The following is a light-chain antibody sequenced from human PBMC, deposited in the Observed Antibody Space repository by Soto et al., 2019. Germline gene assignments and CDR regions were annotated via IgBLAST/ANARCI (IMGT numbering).Light chain of an antibody. V-gene: IGLV2-14*01. CDR1: SSDVGGYNY. J-gene: IGLJ1*01. Sequence: QSALTQPASVSGSPGQSITISCTGTSSDVGGYNYVSWYQQYPGKAPKLMIYEVNNRPSGVSNRFSGSKSGNTASLTISGLQAEDEADYYCSSYTTTNTYVFGNGTKVTVL. CDR2: EVN. CDR3: SSYTTTNTYV.